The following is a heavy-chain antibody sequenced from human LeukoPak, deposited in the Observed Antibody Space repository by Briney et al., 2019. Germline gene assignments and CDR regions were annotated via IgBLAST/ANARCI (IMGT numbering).Heavy chain of an antibody. CDR3: ARSRIPVDWLLQPTYYCYMDV. CDR2: IYYSGST. V-gene: IGHV4-39*07. CDR1: GGSISSSSYY. Sequence: PSETLSLTCTVSGGSISSSSYYWGWIRQPPGKGLEWIGSIYYSGSTYYNPSLKSRVTISVDTSKNQFSLKLSSVTAADTAVYYCARSRIPVDWLLQPTYYCYMDVWGKGTTVTVSS. J-gene: IGHJ6*03. D-gene: IGHD3-9*01.